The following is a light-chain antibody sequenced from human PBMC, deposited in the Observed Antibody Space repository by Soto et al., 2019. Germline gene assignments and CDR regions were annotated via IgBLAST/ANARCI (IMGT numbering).Light chain of an antibody. CDR3: QQYKNWPPEYT. J-gene: IGKJ2*01. Sequence: EIVMTQSPATLSVSPGERATLSCRASQSVNSNLAWYQQKPGQAPRLLIFGASTRATGIPARFSGSGSGTEFTLTISSLQSEDFAVYYCQQYKNWPPEYTFGQGTKLEI. CDR2: GAS. V-gene: IGKV3-15*01. CDR1: QSVNSN.